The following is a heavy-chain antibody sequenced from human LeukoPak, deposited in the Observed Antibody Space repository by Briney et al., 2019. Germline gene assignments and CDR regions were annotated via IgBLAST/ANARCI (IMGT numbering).Heavy chain of an antibody. J-gene: IGHJ4*02. V-gene: IGHV3-48*02. CDR2: ISSSSSTI. D-gene: IGHD5-12*01. CDR1: GFTFSSYS. CDR3: ARLGGVATIDY. Sequence: GGSLRLSCAASGFTFSSYSMNWVRQAPGKGLEWASYISSSSSTIYYADSVKGRFTISRDNAKNPLYLQMNSLRDEDTAVYYCARLGGVATIDYWGQGTLVTVSS.